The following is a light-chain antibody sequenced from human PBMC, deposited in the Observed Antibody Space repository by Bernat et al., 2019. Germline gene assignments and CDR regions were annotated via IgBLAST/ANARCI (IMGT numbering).Light chain of an antibody. CDR3: QQYNIWPPWT. CDR1: ETVSTN. V-gene: IGKV3-15*01. Sequence: EIVMTQSPATLSVSPGEKATLFCRASETVSTNLAWYQQKPGQAPRLLIHGASTRATGIPRRFSGSGSGTEFTLTISSLQSEDFAVYYCQQYNIWPPWTFGQGTKVEIK. J-gene: IGKJ1*01. CDR2: GAS.